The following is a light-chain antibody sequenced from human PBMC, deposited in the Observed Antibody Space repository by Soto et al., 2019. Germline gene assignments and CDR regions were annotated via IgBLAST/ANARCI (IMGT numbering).Light chain of an antibody. CDR3: QQYNKWPLT. J-gene: IGKJ4*01. Sequence: EIVLTQSPGTLSLSPGERATLSCRASQSVSINLAWYQQKPGQAPRLLMYGASTRATSISDRFSGSGSGTEFTLTISSLQSEDVAVYYCQQYNKWPLTFGGGTKVDIK. CDR1: QSVSIN. CDR2: GAS. V-gene: IGKV3-15*01.